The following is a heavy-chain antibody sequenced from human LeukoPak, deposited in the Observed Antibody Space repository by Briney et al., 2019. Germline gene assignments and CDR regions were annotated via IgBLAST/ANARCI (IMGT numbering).Heavy chain of an antibody. CDR2: ISSGGATM. CDR3: ARDGVAKSLDY. D-gene: IGHD2-15*01. J-gene: IGHJ4*02. CDR1: GFTFSRYE. V-gene: IGHV3-48*03. Sequence: GGSLRLSCAASGFTFSRYEMNWVRQAPGKGLGWVSYISSGGATMYYADSVKGRFTISRDNAKNSLYLQMNSLRAEDTAVYYCARDGVAKSLDYWGQGTLVTVSS.